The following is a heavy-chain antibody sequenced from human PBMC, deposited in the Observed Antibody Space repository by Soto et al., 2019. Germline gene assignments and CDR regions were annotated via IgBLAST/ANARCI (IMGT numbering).Heavy chain of an antibody. Sequence: GGSLRLSCAASGFTFSSYAMHWVRQAPGKGLEWVAVISYDGSNKYYADSVKGRFTISRDNSKNTLYLQMNSLRAEDTAVYYCARGGAAYCGGDRSGAEYFQHWGQGTLVTVSS. CDR3: ARGGAAYCGGDRSGAEYFQH. CDR1: GFTFSSYA. D-gene: IGHD2-21*02. J-gene: IGHJ1*01. V-gene: IGHV3-30*04. CDR2: ISYDGSNK.